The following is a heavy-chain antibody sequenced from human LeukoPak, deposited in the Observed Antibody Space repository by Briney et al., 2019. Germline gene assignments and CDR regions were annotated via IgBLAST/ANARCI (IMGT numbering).Heavy chain of an antibody. V-gene: IGHV4-4*07. CDR2: TYASGSF. J-gene: IGHJ4*02. D-gene: IGHD3-10*01. CDR1: GAPITGYY. Sequence: PSETLSLTCTVCGAPITGYYWRWIRQPAGKGLEWIGRTYASGSFDYSPSLRGRVTISVDKSRNQLSLRLRSVTAADTAVYYCTRGAYYYDDWGQGTLVTVSS. CDR3: TRGAYYYDD.